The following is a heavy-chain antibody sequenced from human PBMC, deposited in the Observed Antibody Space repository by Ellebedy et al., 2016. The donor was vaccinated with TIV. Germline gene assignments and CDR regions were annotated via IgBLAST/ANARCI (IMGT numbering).Heavy chain of an antibody. CDR3: AVASGFSVLGVVPYGMDV. Sequence: AASVKVSCKVSGYTLTEVSTHWVRQALGKGLEWVGGFDPEDGETYYAQKLQGRGTMTEDTSTDTAYMELSSLRSEDTAVYYCAVASGFSVLGVVPYGMDVWGQGTTVTVSS. D-gene: IGHD2-2*01. CDR2: FDPEDGET. CDR1: GYTLTEVS. V-gene: IGHV1-24*01. J-gene: IGHJ6*02.